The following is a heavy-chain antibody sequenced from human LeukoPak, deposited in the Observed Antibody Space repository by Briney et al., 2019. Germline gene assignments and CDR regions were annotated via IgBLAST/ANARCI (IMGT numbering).Heavy chain of an antibody. J-gene: IGHJ4*02. CDR2: IKQDGSEK. Sequence: PGGSLRLSCAASGFTFSSYWMSWVRQAPGKGLEWVAHIKQDGSEKYYVDSVKGRFTISRDNAKNSLYLQMNSLRAEDTAVYYCARDRGWPNYYFDYWGQGTLVTVSS. CDR3: ARDRGWPNYYFDY. V-gene: IGHV3-7*01. D-gene: IGHD3-10*01. CDR1: GFTFSSYW.